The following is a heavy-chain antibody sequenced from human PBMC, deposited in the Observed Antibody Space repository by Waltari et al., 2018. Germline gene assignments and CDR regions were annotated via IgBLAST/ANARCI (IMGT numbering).Heavy chain of an antibody. CDR3: AKQILTGYYFYYFDY. V-gene: IGHV3-23*01. Sequence: EVQLLESGGGLVQHGGSLRLSWAASGFTFSSYAMSWVRQAPGKGLEWVSAISGSGGSTYYADSVKGRFTISRDNSKNTLYLQMNSLRAEDTAVYYCAKQILTGYYFYYFDYWGQGTLVTVSS. D-gene: IGHD3-9*01. CDR2: ISGSGGST. J-gene: IGHJ4*02. CDR1: GFTFSSYA.